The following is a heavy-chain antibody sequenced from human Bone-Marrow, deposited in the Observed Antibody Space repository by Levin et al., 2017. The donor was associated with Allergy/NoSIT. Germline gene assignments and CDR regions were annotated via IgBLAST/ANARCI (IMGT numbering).Heavy chain of an antibody. D-gene: IGHD5-12*01. Sequence: ASETLSLTCTVSGGSISSSSYYWGWIRQPPGKGLEWIGSIYYSGSTYYNPSLKSRVTISVDTSKNQFSLKLSSVTAADTAVYYCARLPLTGGYDYEGFDYWGQGTLVTVSS. CDR3: ARLPLTGGYDYEGFDY. CDR2: IYYSGST. CDR1: GGSISSSSYY. J-gene: IGHJ4*02. V-gene: IGHV4-39*01.